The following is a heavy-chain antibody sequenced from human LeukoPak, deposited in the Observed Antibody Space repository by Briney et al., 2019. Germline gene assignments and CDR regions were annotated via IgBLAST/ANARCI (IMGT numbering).Heavy chain of an antibody. Sequence: GASVKVSCKASGYTFTTYYMHWVRQAPGQGLEWMGVINPSGGSTSYAQKFQGRITMTRDTSTSTVYVELSSLRSEDSAVYYCASKDSSGWYEEAWGQETQVTVSS. D-gene: IGHD6-19*01. V-gene: IGHV1-46*01. CDR3: ASKDSSGWYEEA. CDR2: INPSGGST. J-gene: IGHJ5*02. CDR1: GYTFTTYY.